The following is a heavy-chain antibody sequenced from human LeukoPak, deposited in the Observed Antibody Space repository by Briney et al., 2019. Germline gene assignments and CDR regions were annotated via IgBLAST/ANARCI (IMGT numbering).Heavy chain of an antibody. CDR3: ARHGLRYFTLDY. CDR1: GGSITSYY. V-gene: IGHV4-59*08. CDR2: IYYSGGT. J-gene: IGHJ4*02. D-gene: IGHD3-9*01. Sequence: PSETLSLTCTVSGGSITSYYWSWIRQPPGKGLEWLGNIYYSGGTNYNPSLKSRVTISLDTSKNQFSLKLSSVTAADTAVYYCARHGLRYFTLDYWGQGTPVTVSS.